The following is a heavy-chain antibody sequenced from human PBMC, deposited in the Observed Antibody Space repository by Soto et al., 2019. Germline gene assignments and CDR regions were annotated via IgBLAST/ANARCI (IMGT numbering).Heavy chain of an antibody. Sequence: EVQLVESVGTLVQPGGSQKSSCAASGFGASVNFMTWVRQASGKGLEWVSTINNAGTTFYAESVKGRFTISRDDSKNTLFLQMNSLRVEDTAMYYCVRENYYYGMDVWGQGTAVTVSS. J-gene: IGHJ6*02. V-gene: IGHV3-66*01. CDR1: GFGASVNF. CDR2: INNAGTT. CDR3: VRENYYYGMDV.